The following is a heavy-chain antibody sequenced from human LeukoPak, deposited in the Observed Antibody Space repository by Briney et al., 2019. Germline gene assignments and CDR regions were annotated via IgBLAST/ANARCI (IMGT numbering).Heavy chain of an antibody. CDR1: GFTFSTYA. V-gene: IGHV3-30-3*01. CDR2: ISYDGNNK. Sequence: GGSLRLSCAASGFTFSTYAMNWVRQAPGKGLEWVAIISYDGNNKYYADSVKGRFTISRDNSKNTLYLQMNTLRAEGTAVYYCARAGVGSIWTNYYFDYWGQGTLVTVSS. J-gene: IGHJ4*02. D-gene: IGHD3-3*01. CDR3: ARAGVGSIWTNYYFDY.